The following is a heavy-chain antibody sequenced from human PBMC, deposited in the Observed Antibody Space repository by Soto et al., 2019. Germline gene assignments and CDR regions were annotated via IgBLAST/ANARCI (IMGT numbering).Heavy chain of an antibody. J-gene: IGHJ6*02. CDR3: TREEHSSSWYLDYYYYGMDV. CDR1: GFTFGDYA. Sequence: PGGSLRLSCTASGFTFGDYAMSWVRQAPGKGLEWVGFIRSKAYGGTTEYAASVKGRFTISRDDSKSIAYLQMNSLKTEDTAVYYCTREEHSSSWYLDYYYYGMDVWGQGTTVTVSS. CDR2: IRSKAYGGTT. D-gene: IGHD6-13*01. V-gene: IGHV3-49*04.